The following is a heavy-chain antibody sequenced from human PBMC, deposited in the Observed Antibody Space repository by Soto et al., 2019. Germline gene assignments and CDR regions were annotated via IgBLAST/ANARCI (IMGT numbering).Heavy chain of an antibody. J-gene: IGHJ4*02. D-gene: IGHD5-12*01. CDR2: LSASGANT. CDR3: AKEGGSMQPFDY. Sequence: EVQRLESGGGLVQPGGSLSLSCATSGFTFSNYGMGWVRQAPGKGLEWVSALSASGANTYYADSGRGRFTISRDNSKNTLYLQMNSLRAEDTAVYYCAKEGGSMQPFDYWGQGTLVTVSS. V-gene: IGHV3-23*01. CDR1: GFTFSNYG.